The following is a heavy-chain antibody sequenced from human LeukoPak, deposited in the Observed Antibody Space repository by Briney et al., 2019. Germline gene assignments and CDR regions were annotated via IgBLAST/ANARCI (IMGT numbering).Heavy chain of an antibody. CDR3: ARVRYGDYLSSFDY. V-gene: IGHV3-48*04. D-gene: IGHD4-17*01. Sequence: GGSLRLSCAASGFTFSSYGMHWVRQAPGKGLEWVSYIDSSGSNIHYADSVKGRFTISRDNAKNSLYLQMNSLRAEDTAVYYCARVRYGDYLSSFDYWGQGTLVTVSS. J-gene: IGHJ4*02. CDR1: GFTFSSYG. CDR2: IDSSGSNI.